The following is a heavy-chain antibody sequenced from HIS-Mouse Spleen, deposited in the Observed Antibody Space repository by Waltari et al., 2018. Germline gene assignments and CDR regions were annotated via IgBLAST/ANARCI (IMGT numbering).Heavy chain of an antibody. J-gene: IGHJ4*02. CDR3: ARRELGPRPFDY. D-gene: IGHD7-27*01. CDR1: GFSLSTSGVG. V-gene: IGHV2-5*02. Sequence: QITLKESGPTLVKPTQTLTLTCTFSGFSLSTSGVGVGWLRQPPGKALEWLALIYWDDDKRYSPSLKSRLTITKDTSKNQVVLTMTNMDPVDTATYYCARRELGPRPFDYWGQGTLVTVSS. CDR2: IYWDDDK.